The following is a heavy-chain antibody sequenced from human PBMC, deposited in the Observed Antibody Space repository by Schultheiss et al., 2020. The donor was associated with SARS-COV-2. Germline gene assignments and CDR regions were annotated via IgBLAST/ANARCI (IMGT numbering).Heavy chain of an antibody. V-gene: IGHV3-33*08. CDR1: GFTFSSYA. Sequence: GGSLRLSCAASGFTFSSYAMHWVRQAPGKGLEWVAVIWYEETNKYYADSVKGRFTISRDNAKNSLYLQMNSLRDEDTAVYYCASSGHGEDYWGQGTLVTVSS. J-gene: IGHJ4*02. D-gene: IGHD3-10*01. CDR3: ASSGHGEDY. CDR2: IWYEETNK.